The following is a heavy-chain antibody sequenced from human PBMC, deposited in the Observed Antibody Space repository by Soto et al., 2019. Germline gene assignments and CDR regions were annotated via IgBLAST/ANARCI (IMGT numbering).Heavy chain of an antibody. V-gene: IGHV3-23*01. CDR2: ISGSGGTI. CDR3: AKGFIVVVTAIRPDDNFDV. Sequence: EVQLLESGGGLEQPGGSLRLSCAASGFTFNTYAMNWVRQAPGKGLEWVASISGSGGTINYADSVKGRFTTSRDTSKNTLYLQMNSLSAEDTAVYYCAKGFIVVVTAIRPDDNFDVWGQGTMVTVSS. J-gene: IGHJ3*01. D-gene: IGHD2-21*02. CDR1: GFTFNTYA.